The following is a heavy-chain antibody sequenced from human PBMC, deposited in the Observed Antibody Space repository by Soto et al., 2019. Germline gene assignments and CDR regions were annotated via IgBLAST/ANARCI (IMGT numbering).Heavy chain of an antibody. D-gene: IGHD3-22*01. V-gene: IGHV4-59*01. CDR3: ASTYYYDSSGYYRDYYYGMDV. J-gene: IGHJ6*02. Sequence: SETLSLTCTVSGGSISSYYWSWIRQPPGKGLEWIGYIYYSGSTNYNPSLKSRVTISVDTSKNQFSLKLSSVTAADTAVYYCASTYYYDSSGYYRDYYYGMDVWGQGTTVTVSS. CDR2: IYYSGST. CDR1: GGSISSYY.